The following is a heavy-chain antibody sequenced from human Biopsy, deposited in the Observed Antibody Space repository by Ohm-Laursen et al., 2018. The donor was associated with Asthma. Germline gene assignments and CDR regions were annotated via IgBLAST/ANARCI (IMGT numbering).Heavy chain of an antibody. Sequence: SLRLSCAASGFNFGNYAMAWVRQAPGKGLEWVSTISGSSIIIHYGGSVKGRFTTSRDNSKNTMYLVMNSLRPEDTAVYYCARDESFSMASGSWFDPWGQGTLVTVSS. CDR2: ISGSSIII. J-gene: IGHJ5*02. CDR3: ARDESFSMASGSWFDP. D-gene: IGHD2/OR15-2a*01. CDR1: GFNFGNYA. V-gene: IGHV3-23*01.